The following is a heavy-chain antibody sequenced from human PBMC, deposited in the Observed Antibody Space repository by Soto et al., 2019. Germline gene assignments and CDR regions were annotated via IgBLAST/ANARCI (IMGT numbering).Heavy chain of an antibody. CDR2: ISSSSSYI. Sequence: GGSLRLSCAASGFTFSSYSMNWVRQAPGKGLEWVSSISSSSSYIYYADSVKGRFTISRDNAKNSLYLQMNSLRAEDTAVYYCARAKISGYYDFWSGPIDYWGQGTLVTVSS. V-gene: IGHV3-21*01. CDR1: GFTFSSYS. J-gene: IGHJ4*02. CDR3: ARAKISGYYDFWSGPIDY. D-gene: IGHD3-3*01.